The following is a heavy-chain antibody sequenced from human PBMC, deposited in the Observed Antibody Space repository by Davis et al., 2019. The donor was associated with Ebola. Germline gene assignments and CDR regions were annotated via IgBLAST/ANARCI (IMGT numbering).Heavy chain of an antibody. CDR3: AKVYGGNPWYYYYYGMDV. J-gene: IGHJ6*04. Sequence: GGSLRLSCAASGFTFSSYVMSWVRQAPGKGLEWVSVISYSGDSTYYADSVKGRFTISRDNSKNTLYLQMNSLRAEDTAVYYCAKVYGGNPWYYYYYGMDVWGKGTTVTVSS. V-gene: IGHV3-23*01. D-gene: IGHD4-23*01. CDR2: ISYSGDST. CDR1: GFTFSSYV.